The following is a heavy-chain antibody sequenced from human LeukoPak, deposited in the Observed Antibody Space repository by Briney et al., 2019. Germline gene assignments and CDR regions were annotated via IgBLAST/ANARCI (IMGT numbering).Heavy chain of an antibody. CDR2: IWYDGSNK. D-gene: IGHD4-17*01. J-gene: IGHJ6*02. CDR3: ARDYEPYGGYGPLYYYYGMDV. CDR1: GFTFSSYG. V-gene: IGHV3-33*01. Sequence: GGSPRLSCAASGFTFSSYGMHWVRQAPGKGLEWVAVIWYDGSNKYYADSVKGRFTISRDNSKNTLYLQMNSLRAEDTAVYNCARDYEPYGGYGPLYYYYGMDVWGQGTTVTVSS.